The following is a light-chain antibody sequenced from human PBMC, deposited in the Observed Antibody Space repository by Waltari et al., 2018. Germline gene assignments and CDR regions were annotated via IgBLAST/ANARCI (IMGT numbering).Light chain of an antibody. Sequence: DIQMTQSPSTLSASVGDRVTLPCRASQSISDWLAWYQQRPGKAPKLLIYDAYSLKSGVPSRFSGSGFGTEFTLTISSLQPDDFATYYCQQYNSSSGTFGQGTEVEIK. J-gene: IGKJ1*01. V-gene: IGKV1-5*01. CDR3: QQYNSSSGT. CDR1: QSISDW. CDR2: DAY.